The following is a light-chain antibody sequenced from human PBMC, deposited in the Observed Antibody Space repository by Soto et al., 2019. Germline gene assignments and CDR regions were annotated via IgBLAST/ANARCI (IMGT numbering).Light chain of an antibody. CDR1: QSVRNNY. Sequence: IVLTQSPGSLSLSPGERATLSCRASQSVRNNYLAWYQQKPGQAPRLLIYGASSRATGIPDRFSGSGSGTDFTLTISRLQPEDFVVYFCQQYGSSPTFGQGTKVDIK. V-gene: IGKV3-20*01. J-gene: IGKJ1*01. CDR3: QQYGSSPT. CDR2: GAS.